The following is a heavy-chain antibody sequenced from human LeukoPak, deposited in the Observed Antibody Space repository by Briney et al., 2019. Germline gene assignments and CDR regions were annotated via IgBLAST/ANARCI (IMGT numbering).Heavy chain of an antibody. CDR3: AKDITPLLKTEGREYSNYYYYGMDV. Sequence: GGSLRLSCAASGFTFDDYAMHWVRQAPGKGLEWVSLISWDGGSTYYADSVKGRFTISRDNSKNSLYLQMNSLRAEDTALYYCAKDITPLLKTEGREYSNYYYYGMDVWGQGTTVTVSS. CDR2: ISWDGGST. J-gene: IGHJ6*02. D-gene: IGHD6-6*01. CDR1: GFTFDDYA. V-gene: IGHV3-43D*03.